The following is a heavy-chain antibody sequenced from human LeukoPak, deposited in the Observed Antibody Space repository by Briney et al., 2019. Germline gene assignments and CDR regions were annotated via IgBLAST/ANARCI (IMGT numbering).Heavy chain of an antibody. J-gene: IGHJ4*02. V-gene: IGHV3-11*03. CDR1: GFTFSDYY. CDR3: ARGIDYYDSSGCYDY. CDR2: ISSSSDYT. D-gene: IGHD3-22*01. Sequence: PGGALRLSCAASGFTFSDYYMSWVRQAPGEGLEWGSYISSSSDYTNYADSVKGRFTISRDNAKNSLLLQMNSLRAEDTAVYYCARGIDYYDSSGCYDYWGQGTLVTVSP.